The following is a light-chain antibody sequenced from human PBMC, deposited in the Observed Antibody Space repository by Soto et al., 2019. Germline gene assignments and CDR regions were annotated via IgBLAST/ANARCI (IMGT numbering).Light chain of an antibody. CDR3: SSYTSNSTPV. Sequence: QSALTQPASVSGSPGQSITISCTGTSSDVGGYNYVSWYQHHPGKAPKLIIYDVSNRPSGVSNRFSGSKSGNTASLTISGLQAEDEADYYCSSYTSNSTPVFGGGTKVTVL. J-gene: IGLJ2*01. CDR2: DVS. CDR1: SSDVGGYNY. V-gene: IGLV2-14*03.